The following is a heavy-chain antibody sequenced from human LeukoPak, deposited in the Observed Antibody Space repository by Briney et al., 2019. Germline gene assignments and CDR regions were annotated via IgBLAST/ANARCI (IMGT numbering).Heavy chain of an antibody. CDR3: TRVGRDPLSGITLRWFDV. V-gene: IGHV4-59*02. Sequence: RPSETLSLTCTVSGGSVNNYFWAWVRQTPGKGLDFIGNIRYSGTTSYNPSLKSRVTISVDTSKNHFSLKMTSVTVADTAVYFCTRVGRDPLSGITLRWFDVWGPGTLVTVSS. D-gene: IGHD1-7*01. CDR2: IRYSGTT. J-gene: IGHJ5*02. CDR1: GGSVNNYF.